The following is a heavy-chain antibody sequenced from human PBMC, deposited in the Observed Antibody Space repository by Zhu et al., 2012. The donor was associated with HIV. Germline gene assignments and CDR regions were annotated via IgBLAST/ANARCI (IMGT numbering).Heavy chain of an antibody. D-gene: IGHD3-10*01. CDR3: ARDFITRGRAGGSYSN. Sequence: QVQLVQSGAEVKRTGASVKVSCKASGNTFTVYYIHWVRQVPGQGLEWMGWINPNSGGTNYAQKFQGRVTMTRDTSISTAYMELSSLRSDDTAVFYCARDFITRGRAGGSYSNWGQGTLVTVSS. J-gene: IGHJ4*02. CDR2: INPNSGGT. CDR1: GNTFTVYY. V-gene: IGHV1-2*02.